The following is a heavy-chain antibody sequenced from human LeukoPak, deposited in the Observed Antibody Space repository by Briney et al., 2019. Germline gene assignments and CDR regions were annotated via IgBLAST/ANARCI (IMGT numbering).Heavy chain of an antibody. D-gene: IGHD3-22*01. V-gene: IGHV4-59*01. J-gene: IGHJ4*02. CDR3: AAYDSSGYY. CDR2: IYYSGST. Sequence: SETLSLTCTVSGGSISSYYWSWIRQPPGKGLEWIGYIYYSGSTNYNPSLKSRVTISVDTSKNQFSLKLSSVTAADTAVYYCAAYDSSGYYWGQGTLVTVFS. CDR1: GGSISSYY.